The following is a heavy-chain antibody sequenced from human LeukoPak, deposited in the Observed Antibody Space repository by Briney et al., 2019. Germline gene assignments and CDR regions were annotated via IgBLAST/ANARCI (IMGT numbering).Heavy chain of an antibody. D-gene: IGHD6-19*01. CDR2: ISSGSTYI. Sequence: GGSLRLSCAASGFTFSSYSMNWVRQAPGTGLEWVSSISSGSTYIYYADSLKGRFTISRDNAKNSLYLQMNSLRAEDTAVYYCARDRRVAVVPYFDYWGQGTLVTVSS. J-gene: IGHJ4*02. V-gene: IGHV3-21*01. CDR1: GFTFSSYS. CDR3: ARDRRVAVVPYFDY.